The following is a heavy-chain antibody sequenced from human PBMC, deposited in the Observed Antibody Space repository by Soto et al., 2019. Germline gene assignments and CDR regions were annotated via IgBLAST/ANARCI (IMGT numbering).Heavy chain of an antibody. CDR3: ARDPCSGGSCYSDYYYYGMDV. V-gene: IGHV1-18*01. J-gene: IGHJ6*02. D-gene: IGHD2-15*01. CDR2: ISAYNGNT. CDR1: GYTFTSYG. Sequence: ASVKVSCKASGYTFTSYGISWARQAPGQGLEWMGWISAYNGNTNYAQKLQGRVTMTTDTSTSTAYMELRSLRSDDTAVYYCARDPCSGGSCYSDYYYYGMDVWGQGTTVTVSS.